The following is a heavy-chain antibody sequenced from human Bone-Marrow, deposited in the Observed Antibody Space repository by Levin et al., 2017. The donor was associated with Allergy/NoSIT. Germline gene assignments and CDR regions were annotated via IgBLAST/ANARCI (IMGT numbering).Heavy chain of an antibody. J-gene: IGHJ3*02. D-gene: IGHD6-19*01. CDR3: AREGYTSGRAGAFNM. CDR2: ISNIDGST. CDR1: GISFKNSL. Sequence: SCATSGISFKNSLIHWVRQAPGKGLEYVSAISNIDGSTYYANSVEDRFTISGDNSKNTVYLEMGSLRPEDTAVYFCAREGYTSGRAGAFNMWGQGTMVLVSS. V-gene: IGHV3-64*01.